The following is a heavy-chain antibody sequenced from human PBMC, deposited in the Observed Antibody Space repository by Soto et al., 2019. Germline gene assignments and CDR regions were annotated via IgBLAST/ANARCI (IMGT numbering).Heavy chain of an antibody. CDR2: INTGNGNT. V-gene: IGHV1-3*04. D-gene: IGHD2-15*01. Sequence: ASVKVSCKASGYTFTNYAMHWVRQAPGQRLEWMGWINTGNGNTKSSQKFQDRVTITRDTSASTAYMELSSLRSEDTAVYYCAKGGNIVVVVADYGMDVWGQGTTVTSP. CDR1: GYTFTNYA. J-gene: IGHJ6*02. CDR3: AKGGNIVVVVADYGMDV.